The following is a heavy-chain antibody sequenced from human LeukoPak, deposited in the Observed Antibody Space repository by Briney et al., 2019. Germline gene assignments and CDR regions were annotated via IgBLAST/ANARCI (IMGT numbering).Heavy chain of an antibody. Sequence: PSETLSLTCTVSGGSTSSNYWSWILQPPGKGLEWIGYIYSTASTNYNPSLRSRVSMSIDASKNQFYLKLSSVTAADTAVYYCATRAGYGYTDVWGKGTTVTVSS. J-gene: IGHJ6*03. CDR3: ATRAGYGYTDV. CDR1: GGSTSSNY. V-gene: IGHV4-4*09. D-gene: IGHD5-24*01. CDR2: IYSTAST.